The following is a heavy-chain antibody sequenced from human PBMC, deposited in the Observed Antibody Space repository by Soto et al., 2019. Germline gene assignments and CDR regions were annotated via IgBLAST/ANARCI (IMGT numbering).Heavy chain of an antibody. J-gene: IGHJ4*02. CDR3: ARDGGTGLDY. CDR2: ISAYNGNR. D-gene: IGHD1-1*01. Sequence: QVQLVQSGAEVRKPGASVKVSCKASGYIFTTFGIGWVRQAPGQGLEWMGWISAYNGNRNFAQNVRDRVTMTTDTSTNTAHMELRSLRSDDTAVYYCARDGGTGLDYWGQRTLVTVSS. CDR1: GYIFTTFG. V-gene: IGHV1-18*01.